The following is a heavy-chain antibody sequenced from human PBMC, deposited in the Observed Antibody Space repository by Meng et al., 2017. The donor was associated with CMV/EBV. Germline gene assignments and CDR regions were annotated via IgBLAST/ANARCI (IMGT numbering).Heavy chain of an antibody. V-gene: IGHV3-30*04. CDR1: GITFSSYA. J-gene: IGHJ4*02. D-gene: IGHD1-14*01. CDR3: ARDYTGDY. Sequence: LSLSCAASGITFSSYAMHWVRQAPGKGLGWVAVISYDGSNKYHADSVKGRFTISRDNSKNTLYLQMNSLRAEDTAVYYCARDYTGDYWGQGTLVTVSS. CDR2: ISYDGSNK.